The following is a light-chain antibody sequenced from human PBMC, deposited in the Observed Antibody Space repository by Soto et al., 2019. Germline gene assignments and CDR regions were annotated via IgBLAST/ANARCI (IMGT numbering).Light chain of an antibody. CDR3: LQYTNYPFT. J-gene: IGKJ4*01. CDR2: AAS. V-gene: IGKV1-17*03. Sequence: DIQMTQPPSAMSASIGDRVTITCRASQGIRNYLAWFQQKSGKVPKRLIYAASTLQSGVPSRFSGSGSGTEFTLTINNLQPEDFASYYCLQYTNYPFTFGGGTKVDIK. CDR1: QGIRNY.